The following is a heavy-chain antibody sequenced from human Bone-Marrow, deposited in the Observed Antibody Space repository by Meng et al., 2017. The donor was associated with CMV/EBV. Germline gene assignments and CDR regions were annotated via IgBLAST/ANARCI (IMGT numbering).Heavy chain of an antibody. Sequence: TFSRYASSWARQAPGQGLEWMGGIIPIFGTENDAQKFQGRVTITTDESTSTAYMELSSLRSEDTAVYYCARDYHSYDSSGYYYPFDYWGQGTLVTVSS. J-gene: IGHJ4*02. D-gene: IGHD3-22*01. CDR3: ARDYHSYDSSGYYYPFDY. CDR1: TFSRYA. V-gene: IGHV1-69*05. CDR2: IIPIFGTE.